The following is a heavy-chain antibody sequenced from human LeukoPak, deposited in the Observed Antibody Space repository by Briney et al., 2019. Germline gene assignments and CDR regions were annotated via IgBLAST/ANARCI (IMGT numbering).Heavy chain of an antibody. D-gene: IGHD1-1*01. Sequence: GESLKISCKGSGYRFTSYWISWVRPMPGKGLEWMGRIDPSDSYTNYSPSFQGHVTISADKSISTAYLQWSSLKASDTAMYYCASTGVTGTTSPNAFDIWGQGTMVTVSS. CDR2: IDPSDSYT. V-gene: IGHV5-10-1*01. CDR1: GYRFTSYW. J-gene: IGHJ3*02. CDR3: ASTGVTGTTSPNAFDI.